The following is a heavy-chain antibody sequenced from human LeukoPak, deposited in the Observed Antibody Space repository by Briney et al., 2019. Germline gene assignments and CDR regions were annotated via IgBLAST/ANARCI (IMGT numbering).Heavy chain of an antibody. J-gene: IGHJ4*02. D-gene: IGHD6-6*01. CDR1: GGSISSYY. Sequence: PSETLSLTCTVSGGSISSYYWTWIRQPPWKGLGLEWIGYIYYSGGTNYNPSLKSRVTISIDTSKNQVSLKLSSVTAADTAVYYCARLWDSSSSLDYWGQGTLVTVSS. V-gene: IGHV4-59*08. CDR3: ARLWDSSSSLDY. CDR2: IYYSGGT.